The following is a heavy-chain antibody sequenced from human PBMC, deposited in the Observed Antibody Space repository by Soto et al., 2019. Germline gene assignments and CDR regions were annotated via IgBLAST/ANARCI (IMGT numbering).Heavy chain of an antibody. Sequence: QLQLQESGPGLVKPSATLSLTCTVSGGSISSSSYYWGWIRQPPGKGLEWIGSIYYSGSTYHNPSLKCGVTLSVDTSTQQFSLKLSSVTAADTAVYYCGRNRYCSGGSCYSGWFDPCGQGTLVTVSS. J-gene: IGHJ5*02. CDR1: GGSISSSSYY. V-gene: IGHV4-39*01. CDR3: GRNRYCSGGSCYSGWFDP. D-gene: IGHD2-15*01. CDR2: IYYSGST.